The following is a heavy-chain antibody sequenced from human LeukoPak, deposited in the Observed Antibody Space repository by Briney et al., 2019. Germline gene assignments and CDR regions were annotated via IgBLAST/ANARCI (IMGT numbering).Heavy chain of an antibody. CDR1: GFTFSIYA. CDR3: AKGGYCRGGSCYPGYYFDY. CDR2: ISGSGAIT. Sequence: GGSLRLSCAASGFTFSIYAMTWVRQAPGKGLEWVSAISGSGAITYYADSVKGRFTISRDNSKNTLYLQMNSLRAEDTAVYYCAKGGYCRGGSCYPGYYFDYWGQGTLVTVSS. D-gene: IGHD2-15*01. V-gene: IGHV3-23*01. J-gene: IGHJ4*02.